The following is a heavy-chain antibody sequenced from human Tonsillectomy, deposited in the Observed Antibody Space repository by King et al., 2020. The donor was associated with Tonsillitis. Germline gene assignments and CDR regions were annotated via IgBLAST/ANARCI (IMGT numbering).Heavy chain of an antibody. J-gene: IGHJ6*02. V-gene: IGHV3-23*04. D-gene: IGHD3-22*01. CDR1: GFTFSSYA. Sequence: DVQLVESGGGLVQSGGSLRLSCPASGFTFSSYAMNWVRQAPGKGLEWVSGISGSGTNTYYADSVKGRFTISRDNSKSTLYLQMNSLRAEDTAVYYCAKDWYYDSSGYYDYAMDVWGQGTTVTVSS. CDR3: AKDWYYDSSGYYDYAMDV. CDR2: ISGSGTNT.